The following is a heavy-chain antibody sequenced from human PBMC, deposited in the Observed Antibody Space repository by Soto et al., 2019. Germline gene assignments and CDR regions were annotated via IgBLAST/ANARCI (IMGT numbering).Heavy chain of an antibody. CDR3: AKYLSCGGDCSDAFDI. CDR1: GYTFTNYY. D-gene: IGHD2-21*02. Sequence: ASVKVSCKASGYTFTNYYMHWVRQAPGQGLEWMGMINPTGGSTSYAQKFQGRVTMTRDTSTSTVYMELISLRSEDTAVYYCAKYLSCGGDCSDAFDIWGQGPMVTVSS. CDR2: INPTGGST. J-gene: IGHJ3*02. V-gene: IGHV1-46*01.